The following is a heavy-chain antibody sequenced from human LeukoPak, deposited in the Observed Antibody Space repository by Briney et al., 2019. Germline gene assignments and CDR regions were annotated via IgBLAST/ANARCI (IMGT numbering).Heavy chain of an antibody. Sequence: PSETLSLTCTVSGGSISSSSYYWGWIRQPLGKGLEWIGSIYYSGSTYYNPSLKSRVTISVDTSKNQFSLKLSSVTAADTAVYYCASSGIAADWGQGTLVTVSS. V-gene: IGHV4-39*01. J-gene: IGHJ4*02. CDR1: GGSISSSSYY. CDR3: ASSGIAAD. CDR2: IYYSGST. D-gene: IGHD6-13*01.